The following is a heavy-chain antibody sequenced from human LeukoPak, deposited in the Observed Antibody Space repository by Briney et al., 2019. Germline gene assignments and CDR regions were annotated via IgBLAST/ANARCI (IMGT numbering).Heavy chain of an antibody. D-gene: IGHD6-13*01. Sequence: PSETLSLTCAVYGGSFSGYYWSWIRQPPGKGLEWIGEINHSGSTNYNPSLKSRVTVSVDTSKNQFSLKLSSVTAADTAVYYCARGRLRSSSGSLYFQHWGQGTLVTASS. V-gene: IGHV4-34*01. CDR1: GGSFSGYY. CDR2: INHSGST. J-gene: IGHJ1*01. CDR3: ARGRLRSSSGSLYFQH.